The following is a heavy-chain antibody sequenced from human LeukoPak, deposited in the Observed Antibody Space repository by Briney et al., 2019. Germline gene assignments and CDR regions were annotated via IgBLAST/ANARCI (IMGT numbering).Heavy chain of an antibody. Sequence: ASVKVSCKASGYTFTGYYMHWVRQAPGQGLDWMGRINPKSGGTNYGQQFQGMVTMTRDTSISTAYMELSRLRSDDTFFFQAEGGIRDSSYAVLDWFDPWGQGTLVTVSS. D-gene: IGHD6-6*01. CDR2: INPKSGGT. CDR1: GYTFTGYY. CDR3: EGGIRDSSYAVLDWFDP. V-gene: IGHV1-2*05. J-gene: IGHJ5*02.